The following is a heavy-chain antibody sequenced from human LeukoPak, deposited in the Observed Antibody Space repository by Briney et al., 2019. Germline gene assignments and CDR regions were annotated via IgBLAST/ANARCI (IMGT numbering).Heavy chain of an antibody. CDR2: IYYSGST. D-gene: IGHD1-26*01. CDR1: GGSISSYY. V-gene: IGHV4-59*01. CDR3: ARAMGPADDAFDI. J-gene: IGHJ3*02. Sequence: SETLSLTCTVSGGSISSYYWSWIRQPPGKGLEWIGYIYYSGSTNYNPSLKSRVTISVDTSKNQSSLKLSSVTAADTAVYYCARAMGPADDAFDIWGQGTMVTVSS.